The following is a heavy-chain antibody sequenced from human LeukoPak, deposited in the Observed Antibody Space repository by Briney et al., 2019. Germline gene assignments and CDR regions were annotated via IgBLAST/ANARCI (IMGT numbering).Heavy chain of an antibody. CDR3: ARHVVVYVIFTGYSISGPCDY. D-gene: IGHD3-9*01. CDR1: GGSISSYY. J-gene: IGHJ4*02. V-gene: IGHV4-59*08. CDR2: IYYSGST. Sequence: SETLSLTCTVSGGSISSYYWSWIRQPPGKGREWIGYIYYSGSTNYNPSLKSRGTISVDTTKNQFSLKLGSVTAAETAVYYSARHVVVYVIFTGYSISGPCDYWGQGTLVTVSS.